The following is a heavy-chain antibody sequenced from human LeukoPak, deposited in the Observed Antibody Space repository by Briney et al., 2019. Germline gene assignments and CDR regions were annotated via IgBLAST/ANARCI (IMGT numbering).Heavy chain of an antibody. CDR3: TTLTTGRFDY. V-gene: IGHV3-15*01. J-gene: IGHJ4*02. CDR2: IRSKADGGTT. D-gene: IGHD1-1*01. CDR1: GFTFNTAW. Sequence: GGSLRLSCAASGFTFNTAWMNWVRQAPGKGLEWVGRIRSKADGGTTDYAATVKGTFTISRDDSKNTLYLQMDSLKPEDTAVYYCTTLTTGRFDYWGQGTLVPVSS.